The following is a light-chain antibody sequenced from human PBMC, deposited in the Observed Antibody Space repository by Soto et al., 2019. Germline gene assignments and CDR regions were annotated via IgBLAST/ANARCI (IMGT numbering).Light chain of an antibody. CDR2: DAS. CDR3: QQRIIWPPIT. V-gene: IGKV3-11*01. CDR1: QSVNTY. J-gene: IGKJ5*01. Sequence: EIVLTQSPATLSLSPGERATLSCRASQSVNTYLAWYQQKPGQAPRLLIYDASHRATDIPARFSGSGSGTDFTLTISSLDTEDFAVYYCQQRIIWPPITFGQGTRLEIK.